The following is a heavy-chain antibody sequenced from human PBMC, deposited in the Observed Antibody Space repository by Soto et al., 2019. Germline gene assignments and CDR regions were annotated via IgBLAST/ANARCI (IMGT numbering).Heavy chain of an antibody. CDR3: ARGRRITIFGVVSYMDV. Sequence: SETLSLTCTVSGGSISSGGYYWSWIRQHPGKGLEWIGYIYYSGSTYYNPSLKSRVTISVDTSKNQFSLKLSSVTAADTAVYYCARGRRITIFGVVSYMDVWGKGTTVTVSS. D-gene: IGHD3-3*01. CDR2: IYYSGST. CDR1: GGSISSGGYY. V-gene: IGHV4-31*03. J-gene: IGHJ6*03.